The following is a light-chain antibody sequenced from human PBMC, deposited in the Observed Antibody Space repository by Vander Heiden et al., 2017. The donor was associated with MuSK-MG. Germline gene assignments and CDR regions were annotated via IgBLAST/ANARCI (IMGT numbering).Light chain of an antibody. V-gene: IGLV1-40*01. CDR1: SSSIGAGYD. CDR2: GNN. CDR3: QSYDSSLSSSDV. Sequence: QSVLTQPPPVSGPPGPTATISCTGSSSSIGAGYDVHWYQQLPGTAPHLLVYGNNNRPSGVPDRFSGSKSGTSASLAITGLQAEDEADYYYQSYDSSLSSSDVFGGGTKLTVL. J-gene: IGLJ2*01.